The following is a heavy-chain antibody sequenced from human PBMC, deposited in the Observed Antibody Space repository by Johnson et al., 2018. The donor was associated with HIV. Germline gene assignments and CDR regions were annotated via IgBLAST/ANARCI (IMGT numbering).Heavy chain of an antibody. J-gene: IGHJ3*02. CDR2: ISWNSGSI. D-gene: IGHD1-26*01. Sequence: VQLVESGGGLVQPGRSLRLSCAASGFTFDDYAMHWVRQAPGKGLEWVSGISWNSGSIGYADSVQGRFTISRDNAKNSLYLEMISLRAEDTAVYYCARVGLVGGKEGVGAFDIWGPGTMVTVSS. CDR1: GFTFDDYA. V-gene: IGHV3-9*01. CDR3: ARVGLVGGKEGVGAFDI.